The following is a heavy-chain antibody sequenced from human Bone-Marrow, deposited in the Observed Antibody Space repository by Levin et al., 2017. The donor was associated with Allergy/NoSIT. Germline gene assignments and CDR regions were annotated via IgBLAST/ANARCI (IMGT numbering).Heavy chain of an antibody. V-gene: IGHV3-20*04. CDR1: SFTFDDYD. CDR2: INWDGGST. J-gene: IGHJ5*01. Sequence: GESLKISCVTSSFTFDDYDMSWVRQVPGKRLERVCAINWDGGSTHYTDSVKGRFTISRDNAKNSLYLQMDSLRAEDTAFYYCVKGGAVVALYNWFDSWGQGTLVTVSS. D-gene: IGHD2-15*01. CDR3: VKGGAVVALYNWFDS.